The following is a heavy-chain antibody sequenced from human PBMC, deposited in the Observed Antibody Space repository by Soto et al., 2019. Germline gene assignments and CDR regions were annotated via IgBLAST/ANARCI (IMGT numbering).Heavy chain of an antibody. CDR3: ASGIAYCGGDCALGP. Sequence: ASLKVSCKASGYTFTGYYMHWVRQAPGQGLEWMGWINPNSGGTNYAQKFQGRVTMTRDTSISTAYMELSRLRSDDTAVYYCASGIAYCGGDCALGPWGQGTLGTVSS. CDR1: GYTFTGYY. CDR2: INPNSGGT. V-gene: IGHV1-2*02. D-gene: IGHD2-21*02. J-gene: IGHJ5*02.